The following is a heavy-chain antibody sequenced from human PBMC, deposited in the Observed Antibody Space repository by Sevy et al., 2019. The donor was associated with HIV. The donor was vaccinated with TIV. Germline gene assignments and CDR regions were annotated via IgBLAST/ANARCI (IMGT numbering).Heavy chain of an antibody. CDR3: AKDSYYDSSGYFDA. CDR1: GFTFEDYA. V-gene: IGHV3-9*01. Sequence: GGSLRLSCAASGFTFEDYALHWVRQVPGNGLEWVSGISGNSGRIGYADSVKGRFTISRDNAKNSLYLQMNSLRAEDTAFYYCAKDSYYDSSGYFDAWGQGTLVTVSS. D-gene: IGHD3-22*01. CDR2: ISGNSGRI. J-gene: IGHJ4*02.